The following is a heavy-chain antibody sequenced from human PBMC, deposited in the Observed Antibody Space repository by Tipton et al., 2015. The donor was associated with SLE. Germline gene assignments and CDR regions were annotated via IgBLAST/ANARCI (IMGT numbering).Heavy chain of an antibody. J-gene: IGHJ5*02. V-gene: IGHV4-34*01. CDR1: GGSFSNYY. CDR3: ARLAGRRFPFDP. CDR2: INHSGST. D-gene: IGHD3-3*02. Sequence: TLSLTCAVYGGSFSNYYWSWIRQPPGKGLEWIGEINHSGSTNYNPSLKSRVTISVDTSKNQFSLKLNSVTAADTAVYFCARLAGRRFPFDPWGQGTLVTVSS.